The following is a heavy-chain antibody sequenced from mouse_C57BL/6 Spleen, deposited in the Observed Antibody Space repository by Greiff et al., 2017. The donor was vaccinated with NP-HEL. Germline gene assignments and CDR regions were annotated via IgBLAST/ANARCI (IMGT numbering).Heavy chain of an antibody. V-gene: IGHV5-9-1*02. J-gene: IGHJ4*01. CDR1: GFTFSSYA. D-gene: IGHD2-2*01. CDR2: ISSGGDYI. CDR3: TRDGYEYYYAMDY. Sequence: EVQGVESGEGLVKPGGSLKLSCAASGFTFSSYAMSWVRQTPEKRLEWVAYISSGGDYIYYADTVKGRFTISRDNARNTLYLQMSSLKSEDTVMYYCTRDGYEYYYAMDYWGQGTSVTVSS.